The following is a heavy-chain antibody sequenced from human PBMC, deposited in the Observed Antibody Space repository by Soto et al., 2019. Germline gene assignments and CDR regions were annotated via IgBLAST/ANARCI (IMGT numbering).Heavy chain of an antibody. CDR2: INPSGGST. Sequence: QVQLVQSEAEVKKPGASVKVSCKASGYTFTSYYMHWVRQAPGQGLEWMGIINPSGGSTSYAQKFQGRVTMTRDTSTSTVYMELSSLRSEDTAVYYCARALDSIMITFGGVIVAPHFDYWGQGTLVTVSS. CDR3: ARALDSIMITFGGVIVAPHFDY. D-gene: IGHD3-16*02. J-gene: IGHJ4*02. CDR1: GYTFTSYY. V-gene: IGHV1-46*01.